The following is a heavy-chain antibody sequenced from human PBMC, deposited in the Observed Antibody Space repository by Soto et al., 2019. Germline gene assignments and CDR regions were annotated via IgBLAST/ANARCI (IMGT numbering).Heavy chain of an antibody. J-gene: IGHJ4*02. CDR3: ARHVAGYSSGLDY. D-gene: IGHD6-19*01. Sequence: SETLSLTWTVSGGSISSSSYYWGCIRQPPGKGLEWIGSIYYSGNTYYNPSLKSRVTISVDTSKNQFSLKLSSVTAADTAVYYCARHVAGYSSGLDYWGQGTLVTVSS. V-gene: IGHV4-39*01. CDR2: IYYSGNT. CDR1: GGSISSSSYY.